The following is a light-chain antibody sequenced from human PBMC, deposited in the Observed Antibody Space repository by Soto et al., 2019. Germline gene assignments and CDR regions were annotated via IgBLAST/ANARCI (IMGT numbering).Light chain of an antibody. CDR2: KAS. CDR3: QHYNSYSEA. V-gene: IGKV1-5*03. CDR1: QSISNF. Sequence: DIQMTQSPSSLSASVGDRVTITCRASQSISNFLNWYQQTPGKAPKLLIYKASTLKSGVPSRFSGSGSGTEFTLTISSLQPDDFATYYCQHYNSYSEAFGQGTKVDI. J-gene: IGKJ1*01.